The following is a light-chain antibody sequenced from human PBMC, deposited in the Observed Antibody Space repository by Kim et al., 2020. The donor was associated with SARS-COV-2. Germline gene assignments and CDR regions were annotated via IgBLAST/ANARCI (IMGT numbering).Light chain of an antibody. CDR3: QQYNNWPPWT. Sequence: STGEGATPACRASQSVSSNLAWYQQKPGQAPRLLIYGASTRATGIPARFSGSGSGTEFTLTISSLQSEDFAVYYCQQYNNWPPWTFGQGTKVDIK. CDR2: GAS. J-gene: IGKJ1*01. V-gene: IGKV3-15*01. CDR1: QSVSSN.